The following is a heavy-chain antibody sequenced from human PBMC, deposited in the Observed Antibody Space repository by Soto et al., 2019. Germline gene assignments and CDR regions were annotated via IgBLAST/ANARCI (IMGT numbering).Heavy chain of an antibody. Sequence: SQTLSLTCAISGDSVSSNSAAWNWVRQSPSRGLEWLGRTYYRSKWYYDYAVSVKSRITINPDSSRNQLSLHLNSVTPEDTALYYCARGSYTSGWYYFDCWGQGTLVTVSS. J-gene: IGHJ4*02. D-gene: IGHD6-19*01. CDR3: ARGSYTSGWYYFDC. V-gene: IGHV6-1*01. CDR2: TYYRSKWYY. CDR1: GDSVSSNSAA.